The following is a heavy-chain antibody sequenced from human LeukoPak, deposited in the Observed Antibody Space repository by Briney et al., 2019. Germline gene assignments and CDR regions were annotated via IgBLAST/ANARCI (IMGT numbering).Heavy chain of an antibody. V-gene: IGHV5-51*01. J-gene: IGHJ4*02. Sequence: GESLKISCKGSGYSFTSYRIGWVRQMPGKGLEWMGIIYPGDSDTRYSPSFQGQVTISADKSISTAYLQWSSLKASDTAMYYCARNVYYYDSSGYPGPRYYFDYWGQGTLVTVSS. CDR2: IYPGDSDT. CDR1: GYSFTSYR. D-gene: IGHD3-22*01. CDR3: ARNVYYYDSSGYPGPRYYFDY.